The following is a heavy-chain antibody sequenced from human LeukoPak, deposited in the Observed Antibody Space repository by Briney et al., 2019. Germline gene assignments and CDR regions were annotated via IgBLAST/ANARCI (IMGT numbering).Heavy chain of an antibody. D-gene: IGHD3-10*01. CDR2: IKQDGSEK. CDR1: GFSFSNYN. CDR3: ARVSSKTMVRALITKKNYYYYYMDV. Sequence: GGSLRLSCAGSGFSFSNYNLHWVRQAPGKGLEWVANIKQDGSEKYYVDSVKGRFTISRDNAKNSLYLQMNSLRAEDTAVYYCARVSSKTMVRALITKKNYYYYYMDVWGKGTTVTISS. J-gene: IGHJ6*03. V-gene: IGHV3-7*01.